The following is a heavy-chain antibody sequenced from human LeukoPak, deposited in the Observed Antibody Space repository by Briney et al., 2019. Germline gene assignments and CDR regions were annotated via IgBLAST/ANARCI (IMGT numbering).Heavy chain of an antibody. CDR1: GFTFSSYA. V-gene: IGHV3-23*01. J-gene: IGHJ4*02. Sequence: QPGGSLRLSCAASGFTFSSYAMSWVRQAPGKGLEWVSAISGSGGSTYYADSVEGRFTISRDNSKNTLYLQMNSLRAEDTAVYYCAKVRAQWLVLLQYYFDYWGQGTLVTVSS. CDR2: ISGSGGST. D-gene: IGHD6-19*01. CDR3: AKVRAQWLVLLQYYFDY.